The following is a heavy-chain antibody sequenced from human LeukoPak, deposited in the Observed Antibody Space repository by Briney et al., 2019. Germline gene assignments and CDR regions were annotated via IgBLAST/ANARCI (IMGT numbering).Heavy chain of an antibody. CDR2: ISGSGGST. Sequence: GGSLRLSCAASGFTFSSYSMNWVRQAPGKGLEWVSAISGSGGSTYYADSVKGRFTISRDNSKNTLYLQMNSLRAEDTAVYYCAKSRRGFGYCSSTSCYTGLIYGMDVWGQGTTVTVSS. CDR1: GFTFSSYS. CDR3: AKSRRGFGYCSSTSCYTGLIYGMDV. V-gene: IGHV3-23*01. J-gene: IGHJ6*02. D-gene: IGHD2-2*02.